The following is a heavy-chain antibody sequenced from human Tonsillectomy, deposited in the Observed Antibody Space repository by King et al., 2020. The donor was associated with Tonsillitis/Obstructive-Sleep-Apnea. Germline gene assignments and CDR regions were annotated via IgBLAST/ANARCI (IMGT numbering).Heavy chain of an antibody. V-gene: IGHV4-39*01. CDR2: IYYSGST. J-gene: IGHJ5*02. CDR1: GGSINSSSYY. Sequence: QLQESGPGLVKPSETLSLTCTVSGGSINSSSYYWGWIRQPPGKGLEWIGSIYYSGSTYYNPSLKSRVTISVDTSKNQFSLKLSSVTAADTAVYYCAGHPLLPRGLTRFDPWGQGTLVTVSS. D-gene: IGHD3-22*01. CDR3: AGHPLLPRGLTRFDP.